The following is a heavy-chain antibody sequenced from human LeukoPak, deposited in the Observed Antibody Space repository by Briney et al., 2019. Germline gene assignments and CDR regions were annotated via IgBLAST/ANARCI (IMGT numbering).Heavy chain of an antibody. CDR3: ARDVNSNRFDA. V-gene: IGHV4-38-2*02. J-gene: IGHJ5*01. Sequence: SETLSLTCAVSNYSIRSGYYWAWIRQAPGKGLEWIASIYHSGPIYYNPSLKSRVTIAVDESKNQFSLNLSSVTATDTAFYFCARDVNSNRFDAWGHGTLVTVSS. D-gene: IGHD2/OR15-2a*01. CDR2: IYHSGPI. CDR1: NYSIRSGYY.